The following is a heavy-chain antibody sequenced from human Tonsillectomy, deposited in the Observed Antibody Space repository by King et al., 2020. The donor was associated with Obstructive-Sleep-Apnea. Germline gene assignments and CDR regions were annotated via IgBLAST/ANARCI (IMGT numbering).Heavy chain of an antibody. Sequence: VQLQESGPGRVKPSQTLSLTCTVSGGSISSGGYYWSWIRQHPGKGLEWIGYIYYSGSTYYNPSLKSRVTISVDTSKNQFSLKLSSVTAADTAVYYCARIGCSSTSCYAGFSGWFDPWGQGTLVTVSS. CDR1: GGSISSGGYY. CDR3: ARIGCSSTSCYAGFSGWFDP. D-gene: IGHD2-2*01. CDR2: IYYSGST. J-gene: IGHJ5*02. V-gene: IGHV4-31*03.